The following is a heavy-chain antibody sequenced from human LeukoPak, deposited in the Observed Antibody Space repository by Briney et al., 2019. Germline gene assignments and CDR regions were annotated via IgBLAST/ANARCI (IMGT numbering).Heavy chain of an antibody. CDR3: ARAAEENAYGGCGGDCYAFDI. Sequence: PGGSLRLSCAASGFTFSSYAMHWVRQAPGKGLEWVAVISYDGSNKYYADSVKGRFTISRDNSKNTLYLQMNSLRAEDTAVYYCARAAEENAYGGCGGDCYAFDIWGQGTMVTVSS. CDR1: GFTFSSYA. CDR2: ISYDGSNK. J-gene: IGHJ3*02. D-gene: IGHD2-21*02. V-gene: IGHV3-30*04.